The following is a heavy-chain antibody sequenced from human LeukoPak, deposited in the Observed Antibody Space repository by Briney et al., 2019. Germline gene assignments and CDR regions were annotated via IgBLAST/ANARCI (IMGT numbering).Heavy chain of an antibody. J-gene: IGHJ4*02. CDR1: GGVFTTYA. CDR2: IIPFLDIA. Sequence: GASVKVSCKASGGVFTTYAVSWVRQAPGQGLEWMGRIIPFLDIANYAEKFQGRVTITADKSTSTAYMELSSLRSEDTAVYYCARVRMYYFDYWGQGTLVTVSS. CDR3: ARVRMYYFDY. D-gene: IGHD2/OR15-2a*01. V-gene: IGHV1-69*04.